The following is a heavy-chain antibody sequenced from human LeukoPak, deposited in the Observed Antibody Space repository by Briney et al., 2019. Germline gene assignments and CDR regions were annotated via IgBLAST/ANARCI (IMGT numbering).Heavy chain of an antibody. Sequence: QSGGSLRLSCAASGFTFSTYRMNWVRQAPGKGLEWLSYINTDSSTIYYTDSLKGRFTISRDNAKNSLYLQMNSLRDEDMAVYYCARATSTSGPTFDYWGQGTLVTVSS. V-gene: IGHV3-48*02. J-gene: IGHJ4*02. CDR2: INTDSSTI. CDR3: ARATSTSGPTFDY. D-gene: IGHD6-19*01. CDR1: GFTFSTYR.